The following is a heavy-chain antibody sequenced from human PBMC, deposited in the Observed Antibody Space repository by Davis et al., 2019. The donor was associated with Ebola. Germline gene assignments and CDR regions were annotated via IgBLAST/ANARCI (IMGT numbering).Heavy chain of an antibody. V-gene: IGHV3-48*02. J-gene: IGHJ6*02. D-gene: IGHD1-26*01. CDR3: ARGRKWERYYYYYGMDV. Sequence: GESLKISCAASGFTFSSYAMSWVRQAPGKGLEWISYITSSSSTIHYADSVKGRFTISRDNAKNSLYLQMNSLRDEDSAAYYCARGRKWERYYYYYGMDVWGQGTTVTVSS. CDR1: GFTFSSYA. CDR2: ITSSSSTI.